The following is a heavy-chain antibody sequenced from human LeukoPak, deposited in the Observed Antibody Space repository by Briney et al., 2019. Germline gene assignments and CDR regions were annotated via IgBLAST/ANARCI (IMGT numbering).Heavy chain of an antibody. D-gene: IGHD3-10*01. V-gene: IGHV3-30*04. J-gene: IGHJ4*02. CDR3: ARDGLWCGESYSCDY. Sequence: PGRSLRLSCAASGFTFSSYAMHWVRQAPGKGLEWVAVISYDGSNKYYADSVKGRFTISRDNTKNTLYLQMNSLRAEDTAVYYCARDGLWCGESYSCDYWGQGTLVTVSS. CDR1: GFTFSSYA. CDR2: ISYDGSNK.